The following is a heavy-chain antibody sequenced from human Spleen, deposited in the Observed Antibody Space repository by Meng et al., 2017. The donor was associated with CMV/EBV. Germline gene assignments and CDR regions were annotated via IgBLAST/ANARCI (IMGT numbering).Heavy chain of an antibody. CDR1: GFLFSDYY. J-gene: IGHJ3*01. CDR2: ISSSGNTI. D-gene: IGHD3-3*01. CDR3: AKQKTSDYYTDAVDV. V-gene: IGHV3-11*04. Sequence: GESLKISCAASGFLFSDYYMSWIRQAPGKGLEWVSWISSSGNTIHYADSVKGRFTVSRDDSKSTLYLEMNNLRTDDTAVYYCAKQKTSDYYTDAVDVWGQGTMVTVSS.